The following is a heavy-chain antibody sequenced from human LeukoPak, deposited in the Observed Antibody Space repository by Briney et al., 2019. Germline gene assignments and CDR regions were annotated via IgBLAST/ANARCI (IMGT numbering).Heavy chain of an antibody. D-gene: IGHD1-1*01. CDR1: GYTFTSYD. V-gene: IGHV1-69*05. Sequence: SVKVSCKASGYTFTSYDINWLRQAPGQGLEWMGRIIPIFGTANYAQKFQGRVTITTDESTSTAYMELSSLRSEDTAVYYCARGTPKGGQLGDYWGQGTLVTVSS. CDR2: IIPIFGTA. CDR3: ARGTPKGGQLGDY. J-gene: IGHJ4*02.